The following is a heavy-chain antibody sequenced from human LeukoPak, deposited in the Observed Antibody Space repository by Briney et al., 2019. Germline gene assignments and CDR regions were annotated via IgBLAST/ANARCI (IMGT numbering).Heavy chain of an antibody. CDR1: GGSFSGYY. CDR2: INHSGST. CDR3: AGGGGKGVYGMDV. D-gene: IGHD4-23*01. Sequence: SETLSLTCAVYGGSFSGYYWSWIRQPPGKGLEWIGEINHSGSTNYNPSLKSRVTISVDTSKNQFSLKLSSVTAADTAVYYCAGGGGKGVYGMDVWGQGTTVTVSS. J-gene: IGHJ6*02. V-gene: IGHV4-34*01.